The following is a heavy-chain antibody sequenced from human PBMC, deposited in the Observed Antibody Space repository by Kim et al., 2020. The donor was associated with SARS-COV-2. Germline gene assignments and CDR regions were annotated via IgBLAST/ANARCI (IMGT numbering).Heavy chain of an antibody. CDR3: ARSILYYDSSGYGY. CDR2: IYHSGST. CDR1: GGSISSGGYS. V-gene: IGHV4-30-2*01. Sequence: SETLSLTCAVSGGSISSGGYSWSWIRQPPGKGLEWIGYIYHSGSTYYNPSLKSRVTISVDRSKNQFSLKLSSVTAADTAVYYCARSILYYDSSGYGYWGQGTLVTVSS. J-gene: IGHJ4*02. D-gene: IGHD3-22*01.